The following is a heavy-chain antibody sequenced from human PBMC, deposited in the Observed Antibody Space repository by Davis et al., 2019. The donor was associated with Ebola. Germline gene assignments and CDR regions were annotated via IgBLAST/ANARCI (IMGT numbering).Heavy chain of an antibody. CDR3: ARERDGYNHDAFDI. D-gene: IGHD5-24*01. CDR2: IWNDGSNK. CDR1: GFTFSSYG. V-gene: IGHV3-33*01. Sequence: GESLKISCLTSGFTFSSYGMDWVRQAPGKGLEWVAVIWNDGSNKFYADSVKGRFTISRDSSKNTVYLQMDSLRAEDTAVYYCARERDGYNHDAFDIWGQGTMVTVSS. J-gene: IGHJ3*02.